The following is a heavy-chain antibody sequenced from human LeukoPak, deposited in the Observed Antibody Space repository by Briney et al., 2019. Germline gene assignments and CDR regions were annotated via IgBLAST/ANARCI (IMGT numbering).Heavy chain of an antibody. V-gene: IGHV3-23*01. CDR2: ISGGGGST. D-gene: IGHD6-13*01. CDR1: GGSISSYY. CDR3: AKGYSSSWIRNYFDY. J-gene: IGHJ4*02. Sequence: PSETLSLTCTVSGGSISSYYWSWIRQPPGKGLEWVSAISGGGGSTYYADSVKGRFTISRDNSKNTLYLQMNSVRAEDTAVYYRAKGYSSSWIRNYFDYWGQGTLVTVSS.